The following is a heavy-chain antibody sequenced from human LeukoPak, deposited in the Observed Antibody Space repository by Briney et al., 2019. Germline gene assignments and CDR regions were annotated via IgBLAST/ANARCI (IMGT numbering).Heavy chain of an antibody. V-gene: IGHV3-23*01. D-gene: IGHD5-18*01. J-gene: IGHJ4*02. Sequence: PGGSLRLSCAASGFTFSTYAMSWVRQAPGKGLEWVSGISGSGGSTSYADSVKGRFTISRDNSKNTLYPQMNSLRAEDTAVYYCAKGTLYTTMAPCYFDYWGQGTLVTVSS. CDR1: GFTFSTYA. CDR2: ISGSGGST. CDR3: AKGTLYTTMAPCYFDY.